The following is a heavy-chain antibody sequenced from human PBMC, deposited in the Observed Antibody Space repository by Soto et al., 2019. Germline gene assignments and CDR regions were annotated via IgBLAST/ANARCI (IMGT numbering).Heavy chain of an antibody. D-gene: IGHD3-10*01. V-gene: IGHV4-31*03. CDR2: IYYTGTT. Sequence: SETLSLTCTVSGGSISSGDYYWSWIRQYPGKGLEWIAYIYYTGTTSYNPSLKNRVTISIDTSKNQFSLQLFSVTAADTAVYYCARDGGFNSGSYRFEYWGQGALVTVPQ. CDR1: GGSISSGDYY. J-gene: IGHJ4*02. CDR3: ARDGGFNSGSYRFEY.